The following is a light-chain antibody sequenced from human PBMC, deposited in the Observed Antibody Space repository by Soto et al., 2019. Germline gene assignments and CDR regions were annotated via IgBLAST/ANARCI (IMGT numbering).Light chain of an antibody. J-gene: IGLJ3*02. Sequence: QTVVTQSPSAPASLGASVKLTCTLSSGYSTNAIAWHQQQSEKGPRFLMKINYDGTHSKGDGFFDRFSGSSSGAERHLSISSLQSEDEADYYCQSLGTGIQVFGGGTKLT. CDR2: INYDGTH. CDR3: QSLGTGIQV. CDR1: SGYSTNA. V-gene: IGLV4-69*01.